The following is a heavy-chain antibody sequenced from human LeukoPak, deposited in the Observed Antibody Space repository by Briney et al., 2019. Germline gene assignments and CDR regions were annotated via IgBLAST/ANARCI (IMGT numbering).Heavy chain of an antibody. CDR3: ARRDYYDSSGYYDDTDYFDY. Sequence: SQTLSLTCTVSGGSISSGSYYWSWLRQPAGKGLEWIGRIYTSGSTNYKPSLKIRVTISVDTSQTHFSLKLSSVTAADTAVYYCARRDYYDSSGYYDDTDYFDYWGQGTLVTVSS. D-gene: IGHD3-22*01. J-gene: IGHJ4*02. CDR2: IYTSGST. V-gene: IGHV4-61*02. CDR1: GGSISSGSYY.